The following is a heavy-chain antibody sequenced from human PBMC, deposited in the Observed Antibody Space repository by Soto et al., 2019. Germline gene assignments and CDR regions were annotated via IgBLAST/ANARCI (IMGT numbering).Heavy chain of an antibody. CDR3: ARDGGPVLLWFGEPRAFDI. V-gene: IGHV3-48*01. CDR2: ISSSSSTI. CDR1: GFTFSSYS. Sequence: GGSLRLSCAASGFTFSSYSMNWVRQAPGKGLEWVSYISSSSSTIYYADSVKGRFTISRDNAKNSLYLQMNSLRAEDTAVYYCARDGGPVLLWFGEPRAFDIWGQGTMVTVSS. D-gene: IGHD3-10*01. J-gene: IGHJ3*02.